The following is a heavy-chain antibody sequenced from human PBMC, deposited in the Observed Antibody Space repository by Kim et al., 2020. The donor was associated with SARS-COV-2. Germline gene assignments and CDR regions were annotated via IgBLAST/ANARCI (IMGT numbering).Heavy chain of an antibody. CDR2: IYYSGST. V-gene: IGHV4-31*03. D-gene: IGHD6-19*01. CDR3: ARVVKSSGWLG. J-gene: IGHJ4*02. CDR1: GGSISSGGYY. Sequence: SETLSLTCTVSGGSISSGGYYWSWIRQHPGKGLEWIGYIYYSGSTYYNPSLKSRVTISVDTSKNQFSRKLSSVTAADTAVYYCARVVKSSGWLGWGQGTLVTVSS.